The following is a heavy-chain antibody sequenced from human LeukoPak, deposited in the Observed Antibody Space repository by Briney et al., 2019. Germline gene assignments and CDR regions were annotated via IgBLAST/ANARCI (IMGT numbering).Heavy chain of an antibody. CDR2: IIPILGIA. D-gene: IGHD1-14*01. CDR3: ARPSNLYNHAFDI. Sequence: SVKVCCKASGGTFSSYAISWVRQAPGQGLEWMGRIIPILGIANYAQKFQGRVTITADKSTSTAYMELSSLRSEDTAVYYCARPSNLYNHAFDIWGQGTMVTVSS. V-gene: IGHV1-69*04. J-gene: IGHJ3*02. CDR1: GGTFSSYA.